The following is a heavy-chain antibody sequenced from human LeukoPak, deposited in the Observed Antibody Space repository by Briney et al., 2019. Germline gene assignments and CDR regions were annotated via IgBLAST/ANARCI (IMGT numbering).Heavy chain of an antibody. D-gene: IGHD3-10*01. CDR1: GFTFITHS. Sequence: KPGGSLTLSSAASGFTFITHSMNWVRQALGKGLGWVSYISHSGNDIYYGESVRGRLTISTDTAKNSLYLQMLTLRAADTGACDCAGHGTGVLPGDAFDIWSQGTIVTVSS. CDR3: AGHGTGVLPGDAFDI. J-gene: IGHJ3*02. CDR2: ISHSGNDI. V-gene: IGHV3-21*05.